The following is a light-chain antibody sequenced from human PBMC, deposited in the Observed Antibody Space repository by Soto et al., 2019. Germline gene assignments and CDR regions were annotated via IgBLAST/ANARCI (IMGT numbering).Light chain of an antibody. CDR3: SSYTTTTRL. V-gene: IGLV2-14*01. CDR1: SSDIGSNNY. J-gene: IGLJ3*02. CDR2: EVS. Sequence: QSALTQPASVSGSPGQSITISCTGTSSDIGSNNYVSWFQQRPGKAPTLIIYEVSNRPSGVSTHFSGSKSGNTASLTISGLLPEDEDYYYCSSYTTTTRLFGGGTKVTVL.